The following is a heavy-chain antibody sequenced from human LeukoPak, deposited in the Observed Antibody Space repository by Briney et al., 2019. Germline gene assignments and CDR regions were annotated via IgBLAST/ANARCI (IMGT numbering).Heavy chain of an antibody. CDR3: AKSSYYDSSGYYREYYFDY. D-gene: IGHD3-22*01. Sequence: GGSLRLSCAASGFTFSSYAMGWVRQAPGKGLEWVSAISGSGVTTHYAGSVKGRFSISRDNSKNTLYLQMNSLRAEDTAVYYCAKSSYYDSSGYYREYYFDYWGQGTLVTVSS. CDR2: ISGSGVTT. J-gene: IGHJ4*02. V-gene: IGHV3-23*01. CDR1: GFTFSSYA.